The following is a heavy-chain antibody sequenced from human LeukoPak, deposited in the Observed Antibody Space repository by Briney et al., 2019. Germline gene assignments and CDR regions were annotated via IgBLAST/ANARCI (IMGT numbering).Heavy chain of an antibody. CDR1: GGSINTRSYY. D-gene: IGHD1-26*01. CDR2: IYYGGLT. J-gene: IGHJ4*02. CDR3: ARLPILGVVDY. Sequence: GSLRLSCSVSGGSINTRSYYWGWIRQPPGKGLEWIGSIYYGGLTIYNPSLKGRVTLSPDTSRNHFFLKVNSVTAADTSVYYCARLPILGVVDYWGQGILVTVS. V-gene: IGHV4-39*02.